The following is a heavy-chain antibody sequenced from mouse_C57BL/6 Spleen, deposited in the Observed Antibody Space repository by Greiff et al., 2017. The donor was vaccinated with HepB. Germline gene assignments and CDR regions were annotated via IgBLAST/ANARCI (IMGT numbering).Heavy chain of an antibody. CDR1: GYTFTSYW. Sequence: VQLQQSGAELVKPGASVKLSCKASGYTFTSYWMHWVKQRPGQGLEWIGMIHPNSGSTNYNEKFKSKATLTVDKSSSTAYMQLSSLTSEDSAVYYCARIPYYYGSSSYAMDYWGQGTSVTVSS. CDR2: IHPNSGST. J-gene: IGHJ4*01. CDR3: ARIPYYYGSSSYAMDY. V-gene: IGHV1-64*01. D-gene: IGHD1-1*01.